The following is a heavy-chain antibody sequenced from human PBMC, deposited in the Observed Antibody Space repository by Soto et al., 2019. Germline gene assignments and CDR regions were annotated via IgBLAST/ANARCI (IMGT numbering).Heavy chain of an antibody. D-gene: IGHD2-15*01. CDR1: GGSFTDSY. J-gene: IGHJ5*02. CDR2: VNHSGSA. Sequence: SETLSLTCAVNGGSFTDSYWSWIRQPPGKGLEWIGEVNHSGSANYNPSLKSRVTISVDTSKNQFSLKLTSVTAADTAVYFCAREVVAGTNWFGPWGRGTLVTVS. CDR3: AREVVAGTNWFGP. V-gene: IGHV4-34*01.